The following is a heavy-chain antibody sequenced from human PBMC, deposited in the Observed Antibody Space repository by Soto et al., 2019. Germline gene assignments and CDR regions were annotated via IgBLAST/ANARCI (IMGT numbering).Heavy chain of an antibody. CDR2: IYATGST. Sequence: QVQLQESGPGLVKPSQTVSLTCTVSGASISRDNYYWTWLRQRPGKGLEWIGYIYATGSTHYSPSIVSRFTMSVDTSKSLSSLKVTFVSVADTAVYYCATYCSSSSCYRKGMDAWGQGTTVTVSS. J-gene: IGHJ6*02. V-gene: IGHV4-31*03. CDR1: GASISRDNYY. D-gene: IGHD2-2*01. CDR3: ATYCSSSSCYRKGMDA.